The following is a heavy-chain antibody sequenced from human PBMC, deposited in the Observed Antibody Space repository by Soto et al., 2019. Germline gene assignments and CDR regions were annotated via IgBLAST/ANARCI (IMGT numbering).Heavy chain of an antibody. CDR1: GGSISSYY. D-gene: IGHD6-19*01. CDR2: IYYSGST. CDR3: ARDGDSSGWFLL. Sequence: NPSETLSLTCTVSGGSISSYYWSWIRQPPGKGLEWIGYIYYSGSTNYNPSLKSRVTISVDTSKNQFSLKLSSVTAADTAVYYCARDGDSSGWFLLWGQGTLVTVSS. V-gene: IGHV4-59*01. J-gene: IGHJ4*02.